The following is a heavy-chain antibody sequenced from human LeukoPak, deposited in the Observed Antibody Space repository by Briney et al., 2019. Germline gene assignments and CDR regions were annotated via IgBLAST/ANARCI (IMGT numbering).Heavy chain of an antibody. V-gene: IGHV5-10-1*01. CDR3: ARQPEGTWFDP. D-gene: IGHD1-1*01. CDR2: IDPSDSYT. CDR1: GYSFTSNW. J-gene: IGHJ5*02. Sequence: GESLKISCKGSGYSFTSNWISWVRQMPGKGLEWMGRIDPSDSYTNYSPSFQGHVTISADKSISTAYLQWSSLKASDTAIYYCARQPEGTWFDPWGQGTLVTVSS.